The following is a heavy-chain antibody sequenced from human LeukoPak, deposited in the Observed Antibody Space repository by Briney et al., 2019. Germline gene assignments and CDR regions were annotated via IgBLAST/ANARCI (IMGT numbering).Heavy chain of an antibody. J-gene: IGHJ3*02. CDR2: IYYSGST. V-gene: IGHV4-59*08. CDR3: ARHMTVTYDAFDI. CDR1: AGSTRGYY. Sequence: SETLSLTCIVSAGSTRGYYWSWLRQPPGKGLEWLGYIYYSGSTKYNPSLKSRVTISVDTSERQFSLKLSSVTAADTAAYYCARHMTVTYDAFDIWGQGTMVTVSS. D-gene: IGHD3-22*01.